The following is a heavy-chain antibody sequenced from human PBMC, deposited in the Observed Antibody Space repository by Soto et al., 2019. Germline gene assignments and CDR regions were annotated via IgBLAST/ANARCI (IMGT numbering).Heavy chain of an antibody. CDR2: INHSGST. CDR3: ASGPDYYGMDV. V-gene: IGHV4-34*01. J-gene: IGHJ6*02. Sequence: SETLSLTCAVHGGSFSGYYWSWIRQPPGKGLEWIGEINHSGSTNYNPSLKSRVTISVDTSKNQFSLKLSSVTAADTAVYYCASGPDYYGMDVWGQGTTVTVSS. CDR1: GGSFSGYY.